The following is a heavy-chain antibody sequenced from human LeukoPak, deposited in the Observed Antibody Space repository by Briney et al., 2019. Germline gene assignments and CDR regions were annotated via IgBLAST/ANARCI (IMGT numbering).Heavy chain of an antibody. D-gene: IGHD4-17*01. V-gene: IGHV3-23*01. Sequence: SGGSLRLSCAASGFTFSSYGMHWVRQAPGKGLEWVSAISDSGVTTYYADSVKGRFTISRDNSKNTLYLQMNSLRAEDTAVYYCAKAGVRAVTYAEYFQHWGQGTLVTVSS. CDR2: ISDSGVTT. J-gene: IGHJ1*01. CDR3: AKAGVRAVTYAEYFQH. CDR1: GFTFSSYG.